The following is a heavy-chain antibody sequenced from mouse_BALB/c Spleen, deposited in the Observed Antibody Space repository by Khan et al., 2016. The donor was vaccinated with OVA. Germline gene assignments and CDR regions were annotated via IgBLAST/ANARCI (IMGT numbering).Heavy chain of an antibody. CDR1: GYTFTSYW. Sequence: QVQLQQSGAELVKAGASVKMSCKASGYTFTSYWMHWVKPRLGQGLEWFAETNPTNGRTYYNEKFKSKATLTVAKSSSTAFLLLRGPPFADSAVFNCARIKKIVDTNCDNWGQGTTLTVAS. J-gene: IGHJ2*01. CDR2: TNPTNGRT. CDR3: ARIKKIVDTNCDN. D-gene: IGHD1-1*01. V-gene: IGHV1S81*02.